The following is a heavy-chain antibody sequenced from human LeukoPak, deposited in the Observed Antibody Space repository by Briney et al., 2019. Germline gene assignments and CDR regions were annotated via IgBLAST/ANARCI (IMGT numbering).Heavy chain of an antibody. D-gene: IGHD3-10*01. V-gene: IGHV1-46*01. CDR1: GYTFTSYY. CDR2: INPSGGST. J-gene: IGHJ4*02. Sequence: ASVKVSCKASGYTFTSYYMHWVRQAPGQGLEWMGIINPSGGSTSYAQKFQGRVTMTRDTSTSTVYMELSSLRSEDTAVYYCARDLNGLLWFGELSFDYWGRGTLVTVSS. CDR3: ARDLNGLLWFGELSFDY.